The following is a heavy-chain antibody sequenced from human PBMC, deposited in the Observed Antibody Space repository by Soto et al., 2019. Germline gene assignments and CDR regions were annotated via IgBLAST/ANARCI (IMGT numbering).Heavy chain of an antibody. J-gene: IGHJ4*02. Sequence: PSETLSLTCAVSGGSISSGGYSWSWIRQPPGKGLEWIGYIYHSGSTYYNPSLKSRVTISVDRSKNQFSLKLSSVTAADTAVYYCARGIVGDTTYYFDYWGQGTLVTVSS. CDR3: ARGIVGDTTYYFDY. V-gene: IGHV4-30-2*01. CDR1: GGSISSGGYS. D-gene: IGHD1-26*01. CDR2: IYHSGST.